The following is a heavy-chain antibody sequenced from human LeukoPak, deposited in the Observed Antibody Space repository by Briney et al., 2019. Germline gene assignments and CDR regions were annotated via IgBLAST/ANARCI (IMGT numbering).Heavy chain of an antibody. J-gene: IGHJ6*03. CDR3: ARAQTYGSGSYAHYYYYMDV. CDR2: ENPNSVNT. D-gene: IGHD3-10*01. CDR1: GGTFSSYA. Sequence: GASVKVSCKDSGGTFSSYAINWVRQATGQGLEWMGWENPNSVNTGYAQKFQGRVTITRNTSISTAYMELSSLRSDDTAVYYCARAQTYGSGSYAHYYYYMDVWGKGTTVTVSS. V-gene: IGHV1-8*03.